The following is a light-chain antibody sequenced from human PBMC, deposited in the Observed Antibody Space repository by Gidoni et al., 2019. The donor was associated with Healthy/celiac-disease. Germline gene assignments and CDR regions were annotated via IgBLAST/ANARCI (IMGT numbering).Light chain of an antibody. CDR3: QQYGSSRYT. CDR1: QSVSSSY. CDR2: GAS. Sequence: EIVLTQSPGTLSLSPGERATLSCRASQSVSSSYLAWYQQKPGQAPLLLIYGASSRATGIPDMFSGSGSGTDFPLTISILEPEDFAVYCCQQYGSSRYTFXQXTKLEIK. J-gene: IGKJ2*01. V-gene: IGKV3-20*01.